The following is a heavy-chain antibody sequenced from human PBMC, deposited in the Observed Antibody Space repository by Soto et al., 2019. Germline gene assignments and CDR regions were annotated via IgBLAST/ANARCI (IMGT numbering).Heavy chain of an antibody. J-gene: IGHJ4*02. CDR1: GFTFSNAW. CDR3: TTGYSSGYSGDY. CDR2: IKRKTDGETT. V-gene: IGHV3-15*01. Sequence: PGGSLRLSCAASGFTFSNAWMSWVRQAPGKGLEWVGRIKRKTDGETTDYVAPVKGRFTISRDDSKNTLYLQMNSLRTEDTAMYYCTTGYSSGYSGDYWGQGTLVTVSS. D-gene: IGHD6-19*01.